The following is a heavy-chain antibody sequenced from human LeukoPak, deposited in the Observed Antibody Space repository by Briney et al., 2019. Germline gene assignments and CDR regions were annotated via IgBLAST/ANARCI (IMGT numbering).Heavy chain of an antibody. CDR3: ARDLTVTSTCWFDL. D-gene: IGHD4-11*01. V-gene: IGHV3-21*01. CDR1: GFTFSSYW. CDR2: ITGSSTYI. J-gene: IGHJ5*02. Sequence: PGGSLRLSCAASGFTFSSYWMSWVRQAPGKGLEWVSSITGSSTYIYYADPVKGRFTISRDNAKNSLYLQMNNLGAEDTAVYYCARDLTVTSTCWFDLWGQGTLVTVSS.